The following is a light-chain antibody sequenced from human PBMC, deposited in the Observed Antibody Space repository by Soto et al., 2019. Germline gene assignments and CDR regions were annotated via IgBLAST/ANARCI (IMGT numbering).Light chain of an antibody. V-gene: IGLV1-47*02. CDR1: RSNIGSYD. CDR2: GDS. Sequence: QSVLTQPPSASGTPGQRVTISCSGSRSNIGSYDVYWYQQLPGTAPKLLIYGDSRRPSGVPDRFSGSKSGTSASLAISGLRSEDEADYCCATWDDSLSVLFGGGTKLTVL. CDR3: ATWDDSLSVL. J-gene: IGLJ3*02.